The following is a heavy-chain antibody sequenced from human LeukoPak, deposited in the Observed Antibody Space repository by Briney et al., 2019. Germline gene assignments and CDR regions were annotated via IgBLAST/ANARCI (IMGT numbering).Heavy chain of an antibody. V-gene: IGHV3-30*03. J-gene: IGHJ6*03. Sequence: GGSLRLSCAASGFTFSNYGMHWVRQAPGKGLEWVAVISYDGSNKYYADSVKGRFTVSRDNSKNTLYLQMNSLRAEDTAVYYCARDLRGPGYYYYMDVWGKGTTVTVSS. D-gene: IGHD4-17*01. CDR2: ISYDGSNK. CDR1: GFTFSNYG. CDR3: ARDLRGPGYYYYMDV.